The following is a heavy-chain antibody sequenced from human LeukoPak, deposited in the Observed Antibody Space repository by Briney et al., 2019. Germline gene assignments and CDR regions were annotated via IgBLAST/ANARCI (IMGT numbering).Heavy chain of an antibody. CDR3: ARVGHLAAAGTYDY. CDR2: IYYSGST. V-gene: IGHV4-39*01. D-gene: IGHD6-13*01. J-gene: IGHJ4*02. Sequence: SETLSLTCTVSGGSISSSSYYWGWIRQPPGKGLEWIGSIYYSGSTYYNPSLKSRVTVSFDTSKNQFSLKLSSVTAADTAVYYCARVGHLAAAGTYDYWGQGTLVTVSS. CDR1: GGSISSSSYY.